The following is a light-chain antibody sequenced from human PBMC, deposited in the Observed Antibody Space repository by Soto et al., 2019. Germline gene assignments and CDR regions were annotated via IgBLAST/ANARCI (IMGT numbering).Light chain of an antibody. J-gene: IGKJ2*01. CDR3: QQYSSAPRMYV. Sequence: EIVLTQSPGTLSLSPGERGTLSCRASQSVSYYVAWYQQKSGQAPRLLIYDASSRATGIPDRFSGSGYGTDFTLTISRLEPEDFAVYYCQQYSSAPRMYVFGQGTKLEIK. V-gene: IGKV3-20*01. CDR1: QSVSYY. CDR2: DAS.